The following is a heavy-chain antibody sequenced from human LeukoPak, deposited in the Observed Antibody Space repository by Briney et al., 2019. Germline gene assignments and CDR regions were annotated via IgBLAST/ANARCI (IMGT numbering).Heavy chain of an antibody. CDR2: ISAYNGNT. V-gene: IGHV1-18*04. J-gene: IGHJ4*02. D-gene: IGHD5-12*01. Sequence: ASVNLSCNSSGYTFTIYGISWVRQAPGQGLEWMGWISAYNGNTNYAQKLQGRVTMTTDTSTSTAYMELRSLTSDDTAVYYCARGDIVATRGFYHFDYWGQGTLVTVSS. CDR1: GYTFTIYG. CDR3: ARGDIVATRGFYHFDY.